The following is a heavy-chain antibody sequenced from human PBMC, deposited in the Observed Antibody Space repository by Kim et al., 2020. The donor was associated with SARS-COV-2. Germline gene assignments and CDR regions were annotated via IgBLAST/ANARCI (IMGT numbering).Heavy chain of an antibody. D-gene: IGHD4-17*01. J-gene: IGHJ4*01. CDR2: IYYTGST. Sequence: SETLSLTCSVSGDSISRGGYYWGWIRHHPGKGLEWIGYIYYTGSTYYNPSLESRLSISIDTSNNQVSLRLTSVTAADTALYFCTRGAVTTVQSWGHGTLVTVSS. CDR3: TRGAVTTVQS. V-gene: IGHV4-31*03. CDR1: GDSISRGGYY.